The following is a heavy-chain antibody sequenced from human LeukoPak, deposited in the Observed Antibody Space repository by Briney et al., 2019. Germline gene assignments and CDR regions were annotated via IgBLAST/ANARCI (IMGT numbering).Heavy chain of an antibody. J-gene: IGHJ3*02. CDR3: ASTGRPLYNWNDPRDAFDI. CDR2: INPSGGST. Sequence: ASVKVSCEASGYTFTSYYMHWVRQAPGQGLEWMGIINPSGGSTSYAQKFQGRVTMTRDMSTSTVYMELSSLRSEDTAVYYCASTGRPLYNWNDPRDAFDIWGQGTMVTVSS. CDR1: GYTFTSYY. D-gene: IGHD1-20*01. V-gene: IGHV1-46*01.